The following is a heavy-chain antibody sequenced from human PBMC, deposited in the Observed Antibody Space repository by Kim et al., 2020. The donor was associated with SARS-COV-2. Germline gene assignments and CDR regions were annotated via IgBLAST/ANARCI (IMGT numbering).Heavy chain of an antibody. CDR1: GYTFTSYA. J-gene: IGHJ4*02. D-gene: IGHD6-19*01. CDR2: INAGNGNT. Sequence: ASVKVSCKASGYTFTSYAMHWVRQAPGQRLEWMGWINAGNGNTKYSQKFQGRVTITRDTSASTAYMELSSLRSEDTAVYYCARSTPSGWTAYYFDYWGQGTLVTVSS. V-gene: IGHV1-3*01. CDR3: ARSTPSGWTAYYFDY.